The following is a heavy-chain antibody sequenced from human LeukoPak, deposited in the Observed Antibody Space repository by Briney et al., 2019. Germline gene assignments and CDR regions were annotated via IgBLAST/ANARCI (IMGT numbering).Heavy chain of an antibody. Sequence: GESLKISFKGSGXSFTSYCIGWVRQMPGKGLEWMGIIYPGDSDTRYSPSFQGQVTISADKSISTAYLQWSSLKASDTAMYYCARHSADTAMGFDYWGQGTLVTVSS. CDR3: ARHSADTAMGFDY. J-gene: IGHJ4*02. V-gene: IGHV5-51*01. CDR1: GXSFTSYC. D-gene: IGHD5-18*01. CDR2: IYPGDSDT.